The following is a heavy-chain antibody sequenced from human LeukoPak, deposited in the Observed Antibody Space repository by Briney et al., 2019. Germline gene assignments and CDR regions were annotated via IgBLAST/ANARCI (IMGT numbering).Heavy chain of an antibody. CDR1: GGSISSSSYY. D-gene: IGHD2-2*01. J-gene: IGHJ6*02. CDR2: IYYSGST. V-gene: IGHV4-39*01. Sequence: SETLSLTCTVSGGSISSSSYYWGWIRQPPGKGLEWIGSIYYSGSTYYNPSLKSRVTISVDTSKNQFSLKLSSVTAADTAVYYCARVPDYYYYGMDVWGQGTTVTVSS. CDR3: ARVPDYYYYGMDV.